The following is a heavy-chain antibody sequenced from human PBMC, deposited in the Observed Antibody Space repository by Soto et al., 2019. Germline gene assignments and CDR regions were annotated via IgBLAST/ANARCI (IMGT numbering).Heavy chain of an antibody. CDR1: GGSFSGYY. J-gene: IGHJ4*02. V-gene: IGHV4-34*01. CDR2: INHSGST. Sequence: SETLSLTCAVYGGSFSGYYWSWIRQPPGKGLEWIGEINHSGSTNYNPSLKSRVTISVDTSKNQFSLKLSSVTAADTAVYYCARGFRDYWGQGTLVTVSS. CDR3: ARGFRDY.